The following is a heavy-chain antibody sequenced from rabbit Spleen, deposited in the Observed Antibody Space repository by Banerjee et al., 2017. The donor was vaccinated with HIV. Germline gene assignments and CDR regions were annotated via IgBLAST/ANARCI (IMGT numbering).Heavy chain of an antibody. D-gene: IGHD8-1*01. CDR1: GVSFSSNYY. CDR2: IDSGSSGFT. V-gene: IGHV1S45*01. CDR3: ARDSASSFSSYGMDL. Sequence: QEQLVESGGGLVQPEGSLTLTCTASGVSFSSNYYMCWVRQAPGKGLEWIACIDSGSSGFTYFASWAKGRFSISKTSSTTVTLQMTSLTVADTAIYFCARDSASSFSSYGMDLWGQGTLVTVS. J-gene: IGHJ6*01.